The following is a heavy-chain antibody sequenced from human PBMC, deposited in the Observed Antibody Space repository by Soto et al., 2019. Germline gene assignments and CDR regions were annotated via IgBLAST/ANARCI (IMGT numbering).Heavy chain of an antibody. CDR3: TIDLSPWSGGAWHEAFDV. V-gene: IGHV3-7*01. Sequence: EVQVVESGGGRVQPGGSLRLSCAASGFTFSNNWMSWVRQAPGKGLEWVANIKGDGSRKNYVDSVKGRFTISRDNAKNSLYLHMNSLRVEGTAIYYCTIDLSPWSGGAWHEAFDVWGQGTMVTVSS. D-gene: IGHD3-3*01. CDR1: GFTFSNNW. CDR2: IKGDGSRK. J-gene: IGHJ3*01.